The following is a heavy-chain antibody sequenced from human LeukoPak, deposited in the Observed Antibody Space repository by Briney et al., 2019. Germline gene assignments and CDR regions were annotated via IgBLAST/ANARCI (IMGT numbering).Heavy chain of an antibody. Sequence: GGSLKLSCAASGFTFSSYAMSWVRQAPGKGLEWVSAISGSGSSTYYADSVKGRFTISRDNSKNTLYLQMNSLRAEDTAVYYCAKPSLIVGATVGFDYWGQGTLVTVSS. D-gene: IGHD1-26*01. CDR2: ISGSGSST. V-gene: IGHV3-23*01. J-gene: IGHJ4*02. CDR3: AKPSLIVGATVGFDY. CDR1: GFTFSSYA.